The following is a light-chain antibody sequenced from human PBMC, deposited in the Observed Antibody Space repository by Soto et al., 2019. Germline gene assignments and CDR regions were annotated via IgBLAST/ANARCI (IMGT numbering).Light chain of an antibody. CDR1: QSISNR. Sequence: DIQVTQSPSALSASVGDGVTITCRASQSISNRLAWYQQKPGKAPKYLIYDASSLDSGAPSRFSGSGSGTEFTLSISSLQPDDFATYYCQQYNSYPWTFGQGTKVDIK. CDR3: QQYNSYPWT. J-gene: IGKJ1*01. CDR2: DAS. V-gene: IGKV1-5*01.